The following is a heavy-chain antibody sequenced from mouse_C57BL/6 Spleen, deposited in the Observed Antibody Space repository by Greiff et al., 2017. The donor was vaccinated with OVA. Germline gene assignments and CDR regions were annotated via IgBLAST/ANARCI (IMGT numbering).Heavy chain of an antibody. Sequence: QVQLQQPGAELVMPGASVKLSCKASGYTFTSYWMHWVKQRPGQGLEWIGEIDPSDSYTNYNQKFKGKSTLTVDKSSSTAYMQLSSLTSEDSAVYYCASSDYSNSLDYWGQGTTLTVSS. J-gene: IGHJ2*01. CDR2: IDPSDSYT. CDR1: GYTFTSYW. CDR3: ASSDYSNSLDY. D-gene: IGHD2-5*01. V-gene: IGHV1-69*01.